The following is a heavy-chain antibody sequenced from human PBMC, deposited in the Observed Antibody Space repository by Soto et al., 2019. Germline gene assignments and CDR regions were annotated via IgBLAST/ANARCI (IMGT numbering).Heavy chain of an antibody. D-gene: IGHD3-10*01. V-gene: IGHV2-26*01. J-gene: IGHJ4*02. CDR2: IFSNDEK. CDR1: GFSLSNARMG. Sequence: QVTLKESGPVLVKPTETLTLTCTVSGFSLSNARMGVSWIRQPPGKALEWLAHIFSNDEKAYTTTLKSKLTISKDTSKRQVVLTMTNMDPVATATYYCARINGRVRGDLDYWGKGTLVTVSS. CDR3: ARINGRVRGDLDY.